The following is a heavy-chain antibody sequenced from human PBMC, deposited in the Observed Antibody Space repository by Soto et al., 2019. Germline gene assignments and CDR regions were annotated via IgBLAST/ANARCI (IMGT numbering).Heavy chain of an antibody. Sequence: GSLRLSCSASGFTFSIYAMSWVRPAPGKGLEWVSAISGSGGSTYYADSVKGRFTISRDNSKNTLYLQMNSLRAEDTAVYYCAKDMVAAARQPFDYWGQGTLVTVS. J-gene: IGHJ4*02. V-gene: IGHV3-23*01. CDR3: AKDMVAAARQPFDY. D-gene: IGHD6-13*01. CDR1: GFTFSIYA. CDR2: ISGSGGST.